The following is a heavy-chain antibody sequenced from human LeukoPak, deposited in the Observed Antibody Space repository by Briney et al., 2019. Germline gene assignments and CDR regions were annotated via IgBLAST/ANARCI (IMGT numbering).Heavy chain of an antibody. Sequence: KPGGSLRLSCAASGFTFSSYSMNWVRQAPGKGLEWVSSISSSSSYIYYADSVKGRFTISRDNAKNSLYLQMNSLRAEDTAVYYCARLIVGATLGFQHWGQGTLVTVSS. D-gene: IGHD1-26*01. CDR3: ARLIVGATLGFQH. J-gene: IGHJ1*01. CDR2: ISSSSSYI. CDR1: GFTFSSYS. V-gene: IGHV3-21*01.